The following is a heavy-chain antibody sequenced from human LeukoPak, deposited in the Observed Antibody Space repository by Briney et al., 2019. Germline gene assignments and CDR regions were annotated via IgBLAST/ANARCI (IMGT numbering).Heavy chain of an antibody. V-gene: IGHV3-23*01. CDR2: ISGSGGNT. Sequence: RTGGSLRLSCAASGFAFSSQAMGWVRQAPGKGLEWVSAISGSGGNTFYADSVKGRFTISRDNSKNTLYLQVNSLRAADTAIYYCAKVQEMDTILPPFHYWGQGTLVTVSS. CDR1: GFAFSSQA. D-gene: IGHD5-24*01. CDR3: AKVQEMDTILPPFHY. J-gene: IGHJ4*02.